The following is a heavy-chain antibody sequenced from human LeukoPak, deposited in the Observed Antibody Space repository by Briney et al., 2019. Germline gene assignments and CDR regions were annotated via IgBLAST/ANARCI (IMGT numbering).Heavy chain of an antibody. D-gene: IGHD2-2*01. CDR1: GFIFSNFG. CDR2: IWYDGSNK. CDR3: ARDSTGIVVPAAMLTHYYYYYMDV. Sequence: GGSLRLSCAASGFIFSNFGMHWVRQAPGKGLEWVAVIWYDGSNKYYADSVKGRFTISRDNSKNTLYLQMNSLRAEDTAVYYCARDSTGIVVPAAMLTHYYYYYMDVWGKGTTVTVSS. V-gene: IGHV3-33*01. J-gene: IGHJ6*03.